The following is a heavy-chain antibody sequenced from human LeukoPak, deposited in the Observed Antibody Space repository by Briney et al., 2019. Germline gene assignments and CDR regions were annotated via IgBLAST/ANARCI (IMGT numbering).Heavy chain of an antibody. D-gene: IGHD3-10*01. CDR3: ARDRERPRWFGDQKGYFDY. Sequence: EASVKVSCKASGYTFTSYAMHWVRQAPGQRLEWMGWINAGNGNTKYSQKFQGRVTITRDTSASTAYMELSSLRSEDTAVYYCARDRERPRWFGDQKGYFDYWGQGTLVTVSS. V-gene: IGHV1-3*01. J-gene: IGHJ4*02. CDR2: INAGNGNT. CDR1: GYTFTSYA.